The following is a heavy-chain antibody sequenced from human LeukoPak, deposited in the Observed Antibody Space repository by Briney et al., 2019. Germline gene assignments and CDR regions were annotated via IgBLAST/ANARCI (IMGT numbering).Heavy chain of an antibody. V-gene: IGHV1-69*13. CDR3: ARDESIAAAGFDY. CDR2: IIPIFGTA. Sequence: SVKVSSKASGGTFTSYAITWVRQAPGQGLEWMGGIIPIFGTANYAQKFQGRVTITADESTSTAYMELSSLRSEDTAVYYCARDESIAAAGFDYWGQGTLVTVSS. CDR1: GGTFTSYA. J-gene: IGHJ4*02. D-gene: IGHD6-13*01.